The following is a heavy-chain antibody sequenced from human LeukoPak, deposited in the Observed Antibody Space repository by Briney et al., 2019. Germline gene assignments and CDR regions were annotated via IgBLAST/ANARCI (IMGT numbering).Heavy chain of an antibody. CDR3: AIASEPRYYYGSGSYHNWFDP. Sequence: ASVKVSCKVSGYTLTELSMHWVRQAPGKGLEWMGGFDPEDGETIYAQKFQGRVTMTEDTSTDTAYMELSSLRSEGTAVYYCAIASEPRYYYGSGSYHNWFDPWGQGTLVTVSS. V-gene: IGHV1-24*01. J-gene: IGHJ5*02. CDR1: GYTLTELS. D-gene: IGHD3-10*01. CDR2: FDPEDGET.